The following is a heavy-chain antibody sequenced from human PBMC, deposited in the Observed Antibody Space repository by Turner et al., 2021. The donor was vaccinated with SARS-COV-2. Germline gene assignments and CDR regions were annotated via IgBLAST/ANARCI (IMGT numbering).Heavy chain of an antibody. Sequence: EVQLVESGGGLVQPGGSLRLSWAASGFTFSSYSMNWVRQAPGKGLEWVSSISSSSSYIYYADSVKGRFTISRDNAKNSLYLQMNSLRAEDTAVYYCARARWHYYDSSGYYPDAFDIWGQGTMVTVSS. CDR3: ARARWHYYDSSGYYPDAFDI. CDR1: GFTFSSYS. V-gene: IGHV3-21*01. CDR2: ISSSSSYI. D-gene: IGHD3-22*01. J-gene: IGHJ3*02.